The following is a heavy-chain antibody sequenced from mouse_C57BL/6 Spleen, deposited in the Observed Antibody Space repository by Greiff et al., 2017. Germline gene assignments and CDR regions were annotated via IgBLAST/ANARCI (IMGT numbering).Heavy chain of an antibody. CDR2: IYPGDGDT. CDR1: GYAFSSSW. V-gene: IGHV1-82*01. CDR3: ARDDGYYVWYFDV. D-gene: IGHD2-3*01. Sequence: LVESGPELVKPGASVKISCKASGYAFSSSWMNWVKQRPGKGLEWIGRIYPGDGDTNYNGKFKGKATLTADKSSSTAYMQLSSLTSEDSAVYFCARDDGYYVWYFDVWGTGTTVTVSS. J-gene: IGHJ1*03.